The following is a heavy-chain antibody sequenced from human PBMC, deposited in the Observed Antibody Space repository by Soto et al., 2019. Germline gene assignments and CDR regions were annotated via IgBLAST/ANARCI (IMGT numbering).Heavy chain of an antibody. CDR3: ARLPPVYDFWSGYYAPPHYYYGMDV. Sequence: ESLKISCKGSGYSFTSYWIGWVRQMPGKGLEWMGIIYPGDSDTRYSPSFQGQVTISADKSISTAYLQWSSLKASDTAMYYCARLPPVYDFWSGYYAPPHYYYGMDVWGQGTTVTVSS. CDR2: IYPGDSDT. D-gene: IGHD3-3*01. CDR1: GYSFTSYW. V-gene: IGHV5-51*01. J-gene: IGHJ6*02.